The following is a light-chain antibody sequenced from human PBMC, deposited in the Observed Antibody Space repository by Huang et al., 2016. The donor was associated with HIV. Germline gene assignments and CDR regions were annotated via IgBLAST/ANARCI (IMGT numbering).Light chain of an antibody. V-gene: IGKV1-39*01. CDR2: STS. CDR1: QSISRY. Sequence: DIQMTQSPSSLSASVGDRIIITGRASQSISRYLNWYQQMPGKAPQLLIYSTSNLHGGGPPRFSGSGSGTHFTLTISGLQPEDSATYFCQQSFRAPRTFGQGTILEI. J-gene: IGKJ2*01. CDR3: QQSFRAPRT.